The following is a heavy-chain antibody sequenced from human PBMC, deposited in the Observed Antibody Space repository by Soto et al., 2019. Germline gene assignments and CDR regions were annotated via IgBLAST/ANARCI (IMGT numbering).Heavy chain of an antibody. CDR2: IIPIFGTA. V-gene: IGHV1-69*13. Sequence: SVKVSCKASGGTFSSYAISWVRQAPGQGLEWMGGIIPIFGTANYAQKFQGRVTITADESTSTAYMELSSLRSEDTAVYYCASIAAAKLPYYYYGMDVWGQGTTVTVSS. J-gene: IGHJ6*02. CDR1: GGTFSSYA. CDR3: ASIAAAKLPYYYYGMDV. D-gene: IGHD6-13*01.